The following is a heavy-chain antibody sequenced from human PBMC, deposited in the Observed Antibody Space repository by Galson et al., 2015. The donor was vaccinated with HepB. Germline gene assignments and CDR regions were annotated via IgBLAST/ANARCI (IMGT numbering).Heavy chain of an antibody. Sequence: SVKVSCKASGYTFTSYGISWVRQAPGQGLEWMGWISAYNGNTNYAQKLQGRVTMTTDTSTSTAYMELRSLRSDDTAVYYCARDRSKDSSSWYGEDAFDIWGQGTMVTVSS. J-gene: IGHJ3*02. CDR3: ARDRSKDSSSWYGEDAFDI. D-gene: IGHD6-13*01. V-gene: IGHV1-18*01. CDR1: GYTFTSYG. CDR2: ISAYNGNT.